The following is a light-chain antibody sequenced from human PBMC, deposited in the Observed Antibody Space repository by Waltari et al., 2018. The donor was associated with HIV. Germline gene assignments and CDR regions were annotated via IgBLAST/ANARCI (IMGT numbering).Light chain of an antibody. CDR3: AAWDDSLNGLFV. Sequence: QSVVTQPPSASGTPGQRVTLFCSGGRSNLGNNTVNWYQQLPGMAPKLLIYSNNQRPSGVPDRFSGSKSGTSASLAIGGLQSEDEAEYFCAAWDDSLNGLFVFGTGTKVTVL. V-gene: IGLV1-44*01. J-gene: IGLJ1*01. CDR2: SNN. CDR1: RSNLGNNT.